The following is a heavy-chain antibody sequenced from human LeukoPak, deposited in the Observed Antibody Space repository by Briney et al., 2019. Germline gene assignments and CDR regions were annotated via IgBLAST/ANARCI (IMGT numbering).Heavy chain of an antibody. CDR1: GFTFSDYY. CDR2: ISSSGSTI. J-gene: IGHJ6*03. Sequence: GGSLRLSCAASGFTFSDYYMSWIRQAPGKGLEWVSYISSSGSTIYYADSVKGRFTISRDNAKNSLYLQMNSLRAEDTAVYYCARDRDNWNYADDYYYYMDVWGKGTTVTVSS. V-gene: IGHV3-11*04. CDR3: ARDRDNWNYADDYYYYMDV. D-gene: IGHD1-7*01.